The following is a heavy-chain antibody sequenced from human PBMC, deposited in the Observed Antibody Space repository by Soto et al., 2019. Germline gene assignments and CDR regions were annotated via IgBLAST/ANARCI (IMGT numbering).Heavy chain of an antibody. CDR2: INPIGGST. CDR1: GYTFTSYY. Sequence: ASVKVSCKASGYTFTSYYMHWVRQAPGQGLEWMGIINPIGGSTSYAQKFQGRVTLTRDTSTSTVYMELSSLRSEDTAVYYCARDRGGYYYGMDVWGQGTTVTVS. J-gene: IGHJ6*02. V-gene: IGHV1-46*03. D-gene: IGHD3-10*01. CDR3: ARDRGGYYYGMDV.